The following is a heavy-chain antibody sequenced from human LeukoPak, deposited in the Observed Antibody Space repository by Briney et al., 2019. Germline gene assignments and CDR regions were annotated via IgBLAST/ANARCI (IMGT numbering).Heavy chain of an antibody. CDR3: ARDGCYYGMDV. D-gene: IGHD3-10*01. CDR2: IGTAGDP. CDR1: GFTFNTYD. V-gene: IGHV3-13*05. Sequence: PGGSLRLSCAASGFTFNTYDMHWVRQATGKGLEWVSAIGTAGDPYYPGSVKGRFTISRENAKNSLYLQMDSLRAEDTAVYYCARDGCYYGMDVWGQGTTVTVSS. J-gene: IGHJ6*02.